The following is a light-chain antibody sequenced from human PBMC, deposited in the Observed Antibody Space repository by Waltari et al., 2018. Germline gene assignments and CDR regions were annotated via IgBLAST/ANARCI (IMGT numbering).Light chain of an antibody. V-gene: IGLV2-14*03. Sequence: QSALTQPASVSGSPGQSITISCTGTSNDVGGYTYVSWYQQHPGKAPKLMIYDGSNRPSGVSNRFAGSKSGNTASLTISGLQAEDEADYYCSSYTSSLTLVFGGGTKLTVL. CDR1: SNDVGGYTY. CDR3: SSYTSSLTLV. J-gene: IGLJ3*02. CDR2: DGS.